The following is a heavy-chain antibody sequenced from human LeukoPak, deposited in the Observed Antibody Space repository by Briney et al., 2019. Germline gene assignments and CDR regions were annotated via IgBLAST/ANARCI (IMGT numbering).Heavy chain of an antibody. CDR1: GFTFSSYW. CDR3: ARDGQDIVVVVAATPCGWFDP. J-gene: IGHJ5*02. CDR2: INSDGSST. V-gene: IGHV3-74*01. D-gene: IGHD2-15*01. Sequence: GGSLRLSCAASGFTFSSYWMHWVRQAPGKGLVWVSRINSDGSSTSYADSVKGRFTISRDNAKNTLYPQMNSLRAEDTAVYYCARDGQDIVVVVAATPCGWFDPWGQGTLVTASS.